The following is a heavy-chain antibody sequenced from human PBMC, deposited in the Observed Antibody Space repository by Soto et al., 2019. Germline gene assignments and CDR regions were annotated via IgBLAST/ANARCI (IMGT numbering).Heavy chain of an antibody. CDR3: ARGGEPLGYYGLDV. J-gene: IGHJ6*02. CDR1: GGSVRSGNHF. D-gene: IGHD3-10*01. Sequence: QVQLQESGPGLLKASETLSLTCSVSGGSVRSGNHFWNWIRQPPGRGLEWLGYMYYTGVTNYNPSLKIRVSMSVDTSKNQFCRKLTSLTAANTAVYYCARGGEPLGYYGLDVWGQGTTVTVS. V-gene: IGHV4-61*01. CDR2: MYYTGVT.